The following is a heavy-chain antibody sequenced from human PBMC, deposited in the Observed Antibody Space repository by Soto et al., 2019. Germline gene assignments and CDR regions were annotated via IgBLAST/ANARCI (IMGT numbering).Heavy chain of an antibody. CDR1: GGTFSSYT. CDR2: IIPILGIA. D-gene: IGHD2-21*02. Sequence: SVKVSCKASGGTFSSYTISWVRQAPGQGLEWMGRIIPILGIANYAQKFQGRVTITADKSTSTAYMELSSLRSEDTALYYCARDDGLAYCGGDCYSWGQGTLVTVSS. V-gene: IGHV1-69*02. J-gene: IGHJ4*02. CDR3: ARDDGLAYCGGDCYS.